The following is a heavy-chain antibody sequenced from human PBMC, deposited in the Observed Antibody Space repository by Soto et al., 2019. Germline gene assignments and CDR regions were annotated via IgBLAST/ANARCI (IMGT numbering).Heavy chain of an antibody. CDR3: ATTSSGLVYYYYGMDV. CDR1: GYTLTELS. D-gene: IGHD3-22*01. Sequence: ASVKVSCKVSGYTLTELSRHWVLQAPGKGLEWMGGFDPEDGETIYAQKFQGRVTMTEDTSTDTAYMELSSLRSEDTAVYYCATTSSGLVYYYYGMDVWGQGTTVTVSS. J-gene: IGHJ6*02. V-gene: IGHV1-24*01. CDR2: FDPEDGET.